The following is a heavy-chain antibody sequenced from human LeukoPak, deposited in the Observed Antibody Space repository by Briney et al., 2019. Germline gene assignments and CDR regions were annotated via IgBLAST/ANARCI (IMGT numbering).Heavy chain of an antibody. CDR3: ARGHRGYYYDSSGFQFDY. J-gene: IGHJ4*02. V-gene: IGHV3-66*01. D-gene: IGHD3-22*01. Sequence: GGSLRLSCAASGFTVSSNYMSWVRQAPGKGLEWVSVIYSGGSTYYADSVKGRFTISRDNSKNTLYLQMNSLRAEDTAVYYCARGHRGYYYDSSGFQFDYWGQGTLVTVSS. CDR1: GFTVSSNY. CDR2: IYSGGST.